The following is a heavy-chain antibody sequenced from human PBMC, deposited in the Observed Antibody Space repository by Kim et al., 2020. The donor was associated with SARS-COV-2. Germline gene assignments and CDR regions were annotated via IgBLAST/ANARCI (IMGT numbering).Heavy chain of an antibody. Sequence: RFTISRDNSRNTLYLQMNSLRAEDTAVYYCAKSHFPNYDILTGYYTSLNYWGQGTLVNVSS. V-gene: IGHV3-23*01. D-gene: IGHD3-9*01. CDR3: AKSHFPNYDILTGYYTSLNY. J-gene: IGHJ4*02.